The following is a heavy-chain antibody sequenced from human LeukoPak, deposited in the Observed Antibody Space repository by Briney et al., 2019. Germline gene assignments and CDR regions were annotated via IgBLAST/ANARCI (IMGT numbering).Heavy chain of an antibody. CDR3: AKDMRRGYCTNGVCHLFDY. CDR1: GFTFDDYA. J-gene: IGHJ4*02. Sequence: PGGSLRLSCAASGFTFDDYAMHWVRQAPGKGLEWVSGISWNSGSIGYADSVKGRFTISRDNAKNSLYLQTNSLRAEDTALYYCAKDMRRGYCTNGVCHLFDYWGQGTLVTVSS. CDR2: ISWNSGSI. V-gene: IGHV3-9*01. D-gene: IGHD2-8*01.